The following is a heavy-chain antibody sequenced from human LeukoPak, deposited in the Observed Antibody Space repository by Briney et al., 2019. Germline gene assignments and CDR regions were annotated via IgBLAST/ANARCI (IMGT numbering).Heavy chain of an antibody. CDR1: GFTFGDYA. Sequence: GGSLRLSCTASGFTFGDYAMSWVRQAPGKGLECVGFIRSKAYGGTTEYAASVKGRFTISRDDSKSIAYLQMNSLKTEDTAVYYCWSSGYYFDYWGQGTLVTVSS. D-gene: IGHD3-3*01. CDR2: IRSKAYGGTT. CDR3: WSSGYYFDY. V-gene: IGHV3-49*04. J-gene: IGHJ4*02.